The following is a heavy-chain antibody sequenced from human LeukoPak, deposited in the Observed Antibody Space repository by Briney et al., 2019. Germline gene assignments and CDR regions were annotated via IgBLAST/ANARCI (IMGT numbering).Heavy chain of an antibody. V-gene: IGHV1-18*01. D-gene: IGHD3-22*01. CDR3: ARLRETYYYDSSGYFLDY. CDR1: GYTFTSYG. J-gene: IGHJ4*02. Sequence: ASVKVSCKASGYTFTSYGISWVRQAPGQGLEWMGWISAYNGNTNYAQKLQGRVTMTTDTSTSTAYMELRSLRSDDTAVYYCARLRETYYYDSSGYFLDYWGQGTLVTVSS. CDR2: ISAYNGNT.